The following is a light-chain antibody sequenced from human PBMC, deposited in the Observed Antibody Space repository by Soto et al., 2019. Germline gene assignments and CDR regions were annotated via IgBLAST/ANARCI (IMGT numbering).Light chain of an antibody. CDR2: GNS. Sequence: QSVLTQPPSVSGAPGQRVTISSTGSSSNIGAGYDVHWYQQLPGTAPKLLIYGNSNRPSGVPDRFSGSKSGTSASLAITGLQAEDEADYYCQSYDSSLSAVFGTGTKLTVL. CDR1: SSNIGAGYD. J-gene: IGLJ1*01. CDR3: QSYDSSLSAV. V-gene: IGLV1-40*01.